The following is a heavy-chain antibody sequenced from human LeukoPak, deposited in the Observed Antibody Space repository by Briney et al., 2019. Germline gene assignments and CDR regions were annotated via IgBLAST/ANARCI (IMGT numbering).Heavy chain of an antibody. CDR2: IGSGGTII. CDR3: ARAGGGFWFGP. D-gene: IGHD3-16*01. Sequence: PGGSLRLSCAASGFTFSSYEMNWVRQAPGKGLGWVSYIGSGGTIIHYADSVKGRFTISRDNAKNSLYLQMNSLRVDDTAVYYCARAGGGFWFGPWGQGTLVTVSS. J-gene: IGHJ5*02. V-gene: IGHV3-48*03. CDR1: GFTFSSYE.